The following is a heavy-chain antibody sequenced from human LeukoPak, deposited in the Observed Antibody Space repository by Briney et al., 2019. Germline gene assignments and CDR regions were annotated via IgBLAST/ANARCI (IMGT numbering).Heavy chain of an antibody. V-gene: IGHV3-64*01. D-gene: IGHD6-13*01. J-gene: IGHJ3*02. Sequence: GGSLRLSCAASGFTFSSYAMHWVRQAPGKGLEYVSAISSNGGSTYYANSVKGRFTISRDNSKNTLYLQMGSLRAEDMAVYCCARSSIAAAGTGAFDIWGQGTMVTVSS. CDR1: GFTFSSYA. CDR2: ISSNGGST. CDR3: ARSSIAAAGTGAFDI.